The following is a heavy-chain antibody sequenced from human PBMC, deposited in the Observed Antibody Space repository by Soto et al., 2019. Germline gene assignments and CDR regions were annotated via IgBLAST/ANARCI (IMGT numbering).Heavy chain of an antibody. CDR2: ISAYNGNT. CDR1: GYTFTSYG. J-gene: IGHJ6*02. D-gene: IGHD2-21*01. Sequence: ASVKVSCKASGYTFTSYGISWVRQAPGQGLEWMGWISAYNGNTNDAQKLQGRVTMTTDTSTSTAYMELRSLRSDDTAVYYCARGPVMAYYCGGDCYFYGMDVWGQGSTVTVSS. CDR3: ARGPVMAYYCGGDCYFYGMDV. V-gene: IGHV1-18*04.